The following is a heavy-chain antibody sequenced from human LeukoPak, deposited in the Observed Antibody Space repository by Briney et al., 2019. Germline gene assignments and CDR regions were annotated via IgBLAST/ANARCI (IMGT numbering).Heavy chain of an antibody. CDR2: ITTSGVTT. CDR3: TRLSGDNHFAY. V-gene: IGHV3-23*01. J-gene: IGHJ4*02. D-gene: IGHD1-1*01. Sequence: GGSLRLSCAASGFTFSSYAMSWVRQAPGKGLEWVSAITTSGVTTYYADSVKGRFTISRDNSKNTLYLQMNSLRAEDTAVYYCTRLSGDNHFAYWGQGTLVTVSS. CDR1: GFTFSSYA.